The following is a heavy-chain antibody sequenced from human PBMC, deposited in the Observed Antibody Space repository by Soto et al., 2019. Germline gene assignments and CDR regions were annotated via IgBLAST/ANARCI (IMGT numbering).Heavy chain of an antibody. CDR2: IYYSGST. Sequence: GGSVTTSSYYWSWIRQHPGKGLEWIGNIYYSGSTYYNPSLKSRVTTSVDTSKNQFSLKLSSVTAADTAVYYCARVGSYHSTAFDIWGQGTMVTVSS. CDR1: GGSVTTSSYY. D-gene: IGHD3-10*01. V-gene: IGHV4-31*02. CDR3: ARVGSYHSTAFDI. J-gene: IGHJ3*02.